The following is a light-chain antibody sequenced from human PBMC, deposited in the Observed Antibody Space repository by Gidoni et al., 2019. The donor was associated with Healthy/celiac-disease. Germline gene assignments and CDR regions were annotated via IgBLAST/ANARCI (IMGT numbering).Light chain of an antibody. J-gene: IGLJ2*01. CDR2: LEGSGSY. Sequence: QPVLTPSSSASASLGSSVKLTCTLSSGHSSYIIAWHQQQPGKAPRYLMKLEGSGSYNKGSGVPDRFSGSSSGADRYLTISNLQSEDEADYYCETWDSNVVVFGGGTKLTVL. V-gene: IGLV4-60*03. CDR3: ETWDSNVVV. CDR1: SGHSSYI.